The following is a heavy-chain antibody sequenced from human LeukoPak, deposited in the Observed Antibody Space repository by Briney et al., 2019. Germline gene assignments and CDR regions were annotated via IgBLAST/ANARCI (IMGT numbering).Heavy chain of an antibody. J-gene: IGHJ4*02. D-gene: IGHD2-15*01. CDR1: GFAFSASG. CDR3: AKEAVVVVAAMSPAIDY. V-gene: IGHV3-30*02. Sequence: PGGSLRLSCAASGFAFSASGMHWVRQAPGKGLDWVAFIRYDGSNKYYADSVKGRFTISRDNSKNTLYLQMNSLRAEDTAVYYCAKEAVVVVAAMSPAIDYWGQGTLVTVSS. CDR2: IRYDGSNK.